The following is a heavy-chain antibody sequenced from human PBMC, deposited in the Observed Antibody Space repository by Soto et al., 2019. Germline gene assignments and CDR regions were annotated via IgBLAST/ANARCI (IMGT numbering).Heavy chain of an antibody. D-gene: IGHD6-13*01. V-gene: IGHV1-69*01. CDR1: EETFSSYA. Sequence: QVQLLQSGAEVKKHGSSVTVSCKAPEETFSSYAISWVRHTPGKGPEWMGGLIHIFGTANYEKKMQGRVTITADESTSTSDKELSNRKAEDWAVHYCAIDTAEAEPYYYNGTDVCGQGTAVIDSS. CDR2: LIHIFGTA. CDR3: AIDTAEAEPYYYNGTDV. J-gene: IGHJ6*02.